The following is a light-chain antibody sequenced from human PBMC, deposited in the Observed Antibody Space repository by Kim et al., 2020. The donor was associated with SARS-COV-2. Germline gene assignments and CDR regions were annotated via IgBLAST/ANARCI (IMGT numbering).Light chain of an antibody. CDR1: SGHTHDA. CDR2: VNSDGSH. J-gene: IGLJ3*02. Sequence: APVKLTCTPTSGHTHDAIAWHQQQPEKSPRYLMRVNSDGSHTMGDGVPDRFSGSSSGAERFLTFSSLQSDDEADYYCQTGDTGIRVFGGGTKLTVL. V-gene: IGLV4-69*01. CDR3: QTGDTGIRV.